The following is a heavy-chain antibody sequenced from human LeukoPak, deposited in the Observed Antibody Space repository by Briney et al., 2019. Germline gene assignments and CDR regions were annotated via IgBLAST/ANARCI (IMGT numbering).Heavy chain of an antibody. D-gene: IGHD2-15*01. J-gene: IGHJ5*02. Sequence: PSETLSLTCTVSGGSISSGSYYWGWIRQPPGKGLEWIGSIYHSGNTYYNSSLKSRVTISVDTSKNQFSLNLISVTAADTAVYFCARGRGGGGSSNNWFDPWGQGTLVTVSS. CDR2: IYHSGNT. V-gene: IGHV4-39*07. CDR3: ARGRGGGGSSNNWFDP. CDR1: GGSISSGSYY.